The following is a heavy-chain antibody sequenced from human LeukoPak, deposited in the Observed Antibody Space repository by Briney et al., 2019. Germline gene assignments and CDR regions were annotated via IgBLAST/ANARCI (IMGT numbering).Heavy chain of an antibody. CDR2: IWYDGSNK. CDR1: GFTFSSYG. J-gene: IGHJ4*02. Sequence: GGSLRLSCAASGFTFSSYGMHWVCQAPGKGLEWVAVIWYDGSNKYYADSVKGRFTISRDNSKNTLYLQMNSLRAEDTAVYYCARGTSYYYDSSGYEVPFDYWGQGTLVTVSS. V-gene: IGHV3-33*01. D-gene: IGHD3-22*01. CDR3: ARGTSYYYDSSGYEVPFDY.